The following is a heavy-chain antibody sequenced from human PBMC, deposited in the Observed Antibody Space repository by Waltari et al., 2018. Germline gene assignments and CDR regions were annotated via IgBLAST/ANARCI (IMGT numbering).Heavy chain of an antibody. J-gene: IGHJ3*02. Sequence: QVQLRESGPGLVKSSETLSLTCSVSGDSLGTHYWSWIRPSPGKGLEWIGYVQSSGSTDYNPSFRGRVTMSADASKNQFSLTLKSLTAADTATYFCARALWRVGTRGDFFDIWGRGTTVTVS. D-gene: IGHD1-7*01. V-gene: IGHV4-59*11. CDR1: GDSLGTHY. CDR3: ARALWRVGTRGDFFDI. CDR2: VQSSGST.